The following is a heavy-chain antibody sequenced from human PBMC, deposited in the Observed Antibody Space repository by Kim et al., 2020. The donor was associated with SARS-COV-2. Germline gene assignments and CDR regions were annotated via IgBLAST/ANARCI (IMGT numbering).Heavy chain of an antibody. J-gene: IGHJ4*02. Sequence: TVFNPSLKSRLSISADMSKNQCSLNLRSVTAADTTVYYCARTTVFGVVLDSWGQGTLVTVSS. D-gene: IGHD3-3*01. CDR3: ARTTVFGVVLDS. CDR2: T. V-gene: IGHV4-30-2*05.